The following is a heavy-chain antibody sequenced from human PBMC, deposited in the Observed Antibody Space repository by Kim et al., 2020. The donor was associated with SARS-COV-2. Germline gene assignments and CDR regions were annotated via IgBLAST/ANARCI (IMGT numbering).Heavy chain of an antibody. V-gene: IGHV3-23*01. CDR1: GFTFSSYA. Sequence: GGSLRLSCAASGFTFSSYAMSWVRQAPGKGLEWVSAISGSGGSTYYADSVKGRFTISRDNSKNTLNLQMNSLRAEDTAVYYCAKQSDYVFSYFDYWGQGTLVTVSS. CDR3: AKQSDYVFSYFDY. D-gene: IGHD4-17*01. CDR2: ISGSGGST. J-gene: IGHJ4*02.